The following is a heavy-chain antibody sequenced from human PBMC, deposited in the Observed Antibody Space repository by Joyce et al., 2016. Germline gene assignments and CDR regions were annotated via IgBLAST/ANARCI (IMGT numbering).Heavy chain of an antibody. D-gene: IGHD3/OR15-3a*01. V-gene: IGHV4-38-2*01. CDR2: GHHTRRG. Sequence: QVRLQESGPGLVKPSETLSLTCAVSGFSVNAGYYWGWIRQPPGRGLEWIAIGHHTRRGCANPSLKGRVTVSVDTSKNQFSLTLTSVTDADTDTYYCARLAYYDFSTLYPPVASFFGMDGWGQGTPVTVSS. J-gene: IGHJ6*02. CDR1: GFSVNAGYY. CDR3: ARLAYYDFSTLYPPVASFFGMDG.